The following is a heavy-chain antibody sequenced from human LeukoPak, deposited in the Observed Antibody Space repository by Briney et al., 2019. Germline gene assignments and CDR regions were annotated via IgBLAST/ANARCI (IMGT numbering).Heavy chain of an antibody. Sequence: KASETLSLTCTVSGGSINSYYWSWIRQPPGKGLEWIGYIYYSGSTKYNPSLKSQVTISVDTSKNQFSLELSSVTAADTAVYYCARQFRSMVRGVDWFDPWGQGTLVAVSS. J-gene: IGHJ5*02. D-gene: IGHD3-10*01. CDR2: IYYSGST. CDR3: ARQFRSMVRGVDWFDP. CDR1: GGSINSYY. V-gene: IGHV4-59*08.